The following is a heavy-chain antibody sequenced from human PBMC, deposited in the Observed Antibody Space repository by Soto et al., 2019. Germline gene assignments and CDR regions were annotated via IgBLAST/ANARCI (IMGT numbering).Heavy chain of an antibody. CDR3: ARGITIFGVARGWFDP. CDR2: IYYSGST. D-gene: IGHD3-3*01. Sequence: PSETLSLTCTVSGGSISSGGYYWSWIRQHPGKGLEWIGYIYYSGSTNYNPSLKSRVTISVDTSKNQFSLKLSSVTAADTAVYYCARGITIFGVARGWFDPWGQGTLVTVSS. V-gene: IGHV4-61*08. CDR1: GGSISSGGYY. J-gene: IGHJ5*02.